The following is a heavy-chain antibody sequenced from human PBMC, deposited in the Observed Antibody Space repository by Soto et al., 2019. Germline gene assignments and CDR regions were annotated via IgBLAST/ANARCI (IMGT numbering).Heavy chain of an antibody. J-gene: IGHJ5*02. D-gene: IGHD3-22*01. CDR2: ISDSGRT. V-gene: IGHV4-39*01. Sequence: SETLSLTCTVSGGSIRTRDYYWGWVRQAPGKGLEWIGSISDSGRTYYSPSLKTRITISVDTSKSQFSLTMSSVTAADTAVYYYDSSGSSWFDPWGQGALVTVSS. CDR1: GGSIRTRDYY. CDR3: DSSGSSWFDP.